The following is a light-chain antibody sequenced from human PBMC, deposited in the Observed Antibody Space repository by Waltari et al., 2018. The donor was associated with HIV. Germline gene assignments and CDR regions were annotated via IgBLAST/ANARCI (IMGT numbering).Light chain of an antibody. CDR1: SSNIGSNY. J-gene: IGLJ3*02. V-gene: IGLV1-47*01. Sequence: QSVLTQPPSASGTPGQRVTISCSGSSSNIGSNYIYWYQQLPGTAPKLPVYRTNPPPSGVPTLFSGSKSGTSASLALSGLRSEDEADYSCAAWDDSLSGWVFGGGTKLTVL. CDR3: AAWDDSLSGWV. CDR2: RTN.